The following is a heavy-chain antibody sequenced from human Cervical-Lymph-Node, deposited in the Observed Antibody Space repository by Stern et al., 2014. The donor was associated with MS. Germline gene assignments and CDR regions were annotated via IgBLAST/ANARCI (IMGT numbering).Heavy chain of an antibody. CDR3: ARGAGDNWFDP. V-gene: IGHV1-69*06. CDR1: GG. CDR2: IIPFVGTGTV. J-gene: IGHJ5*02. Sequence: QVQMVESGADVKKPGSSVRVSCKASGGISWLRQAPGQGLEWMGGIIPFVGTGTVNYAQNFQGRLTIIADTSTNTTYKELSRLRFDDTAVYYCARGAGDNWFDPWGQGTLVSVSS. D-gene: IGHD3-10*01.